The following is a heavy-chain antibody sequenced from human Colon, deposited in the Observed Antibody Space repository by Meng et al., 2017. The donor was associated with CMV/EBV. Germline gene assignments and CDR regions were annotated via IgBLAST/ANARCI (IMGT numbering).Heavy chain of an antibody. D-gene: IGHD3-16*01. V-gene: IGHV4-34*01. Sequence: GSLRLSCAVYGGSFTDYFWSWIRQSPGKGLEWIGEINHRGSLNYNPSLRSRVTISIDKSKNQFSLKLTSVTAADTAVYYCARGGGFVRGHFVSFDYWGQGTLVTVSS. CDR1: GGSFTDYF. CDR2: INHRGSL. CDR3: ARGGGFVRGHFVSFDY. J-gene: IGHJ4*02.